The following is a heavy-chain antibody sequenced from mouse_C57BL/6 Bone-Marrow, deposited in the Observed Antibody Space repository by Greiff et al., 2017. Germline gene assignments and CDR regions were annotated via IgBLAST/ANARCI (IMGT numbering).Heavy chain of an antibody. Sequence: QVQLQQSGAELARPGASVKLSCKASGYTFTSYGISWVKQRTGQGLEWIGEIYPRSGNTYYNEKFKGKATLTADKSSSIAYMELRSLTSEDSAVYFCARVGLGRFAYWGQGTLVTVSA. J-gene: IGHJ3*01. CDR1: GYTFTSYG. CDR2: IYPRSGNT. V-gene: IGHV1-81*01. CDR3: ARVGLGRFAY. D-gene: IGHD4-1*01.